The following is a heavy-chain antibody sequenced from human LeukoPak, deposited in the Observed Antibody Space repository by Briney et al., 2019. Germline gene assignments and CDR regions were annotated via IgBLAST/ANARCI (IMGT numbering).Heavy chain of an antibody. V-gene: IGHV3-23*01. D-gene: IGHD3-10*01. J-gene: IGHJ2*01. CDR1: GFTFSSYA. CDR3: ARDLRRRFPFDL. Sequence: GGSLRLSCAASGFTFSSYAMSWVRKAPGKGLEWVSIISNSGGSAYYADSVKGRFTISRDNSKNTLYLQMNNLRAEDTAVYYCARDLRRRFPFDLWGRGTLVTVSS. CDR2: ISNSGGSA.